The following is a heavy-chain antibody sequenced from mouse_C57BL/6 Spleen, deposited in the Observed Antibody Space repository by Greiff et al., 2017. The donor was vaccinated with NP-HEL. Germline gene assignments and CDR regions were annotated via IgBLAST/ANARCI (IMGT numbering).Heavy chain of an antibody. CDR2: IDPENGDT. V-gene: IGHV14-4*01. CDR1: GFNIKDDY. Sequence: VQLQQSGAELVRPGASVKLSCTASGFNIKDDYMHWVKQRPEQGLEWIGWIDPENGDTEYASKFQGKATITADTSSNTAYLQLSSLTSEDTAVYYCTTLGTRYFDVWGTGTTVTVSS. J-gene: IGHJ1*03. CDR3: TTLGTRYFDV. D-gene: IGHD2-3*01.